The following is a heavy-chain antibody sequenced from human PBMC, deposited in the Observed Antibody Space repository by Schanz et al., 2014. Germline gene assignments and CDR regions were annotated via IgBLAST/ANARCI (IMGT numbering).Heavy chain of an antibody. J-gene: IGHJ4*02. CDR3: ARDGEAAAGCDY. CDR1: GYTFTTYY. V-gene: IGHV1-46*03. Sequence: QVQLVQSGAEVKKPGVSVKVSCKASGYTFTTYYIHWVRQAPGQGLEWMGKINPSSGTTRIAQNFQGRLTVTRDTSTSTVNMELRSLTSDDTAVYYCARDGEAAAGCDYWGQGTLVIVSA. CDR2: INPSSGTT. D-gene: IGHD6-13*01.